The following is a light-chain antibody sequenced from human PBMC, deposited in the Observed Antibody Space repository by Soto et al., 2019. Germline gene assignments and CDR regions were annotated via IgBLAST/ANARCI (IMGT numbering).Light chain of an antibody. CDR3: QHYGGSPIT. J-gene: IGKJ5*01. CDR1: QSVSSYY. Sequence: EIVFTQSPGTLSLSPGERATLSCRASQSVSSYYLAWYQQKPGQAPRLLIYGASSRATGIPDRFSGSGSGTDFTLTISRLEPEDFAVYYCQHYGGSPITFGQGTRLEIK. CDR2: GAS. V-gene: IGKV3-20*01.